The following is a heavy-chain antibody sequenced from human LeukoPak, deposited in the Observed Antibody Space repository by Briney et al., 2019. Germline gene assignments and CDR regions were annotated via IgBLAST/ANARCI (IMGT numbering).Heavy chain of an antibody. V-gene: IGHV3-66*02. CDR1: GVTVSSNY. Sequence: PGGSLRLSCAASGVTVSSNYMSWVRQAPGKGLEWVSVIYSGGSTYYADSVKGRFTISRDNSKNTLYLQMNSLRAEDTAVYYCARVTEARDSSGYYPDYWGQGTLVTVSS. CDR2: IYSGGST. D-gene: IGHD3-22*01. CDR3: ARVTEARDSSGYYPDY. J-gene: IGHJ4*02.